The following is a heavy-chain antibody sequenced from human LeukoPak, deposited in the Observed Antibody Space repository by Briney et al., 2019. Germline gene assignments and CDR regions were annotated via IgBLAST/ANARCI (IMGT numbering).Heavy chain of an antibody. CDR2: ISAYNGNT. CDR1: GYTFTSYG. D-gene: IGHD6-19*01. J-gene: IGHJ3*02. Sequence: ASVKVSCKASGYTFTSYGISWVRQAPGQGLEWMGWISAYNGNTNYAQKLQGRVTVTTDTSTSTAYMELRSLRSDDTAVYYCARDQRWLGADAFDIWGQGTMVTVSS. CDR3: ARDQRWLGADAFDI. V-gene: IGHV1-18*01.